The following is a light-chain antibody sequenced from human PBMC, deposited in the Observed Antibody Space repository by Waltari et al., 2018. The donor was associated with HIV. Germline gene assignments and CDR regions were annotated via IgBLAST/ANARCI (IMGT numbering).Light chain of an antibody. CDR1: QSVRSS. V-gene: IGKV3-11*01. CDR2: ETS. CDR3: HQYSIWPLT. J-gene: IGKJ3*01. Sequence: EIVLTQSPATLSFSPGERATLSCRESQSVRSSLAWYQQKPGQAPRLLIYETSNRATGIPGRFKGSGSGTDFTLTISNLEPEDFALYYCHQYSIWPLTFGPGTTLDFK.